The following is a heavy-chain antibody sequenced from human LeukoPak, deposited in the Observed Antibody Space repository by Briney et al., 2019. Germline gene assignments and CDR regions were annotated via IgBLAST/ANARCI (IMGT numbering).Heavy chain of an antibody. CDR3: ARDHYYGSGSSYGGPDY. J-gene: IGHJ4*02. D-gene: IGHD3-10*01. Sequence: ASVKVSCKASGYSSGNYYMHWVRQAPGQGLEWLGIFSPSGGGTTYAQKFQGRVTMTRDTSTSTLYMELSSLRSDDTAVYYCARDHYYGSGSSYGGPDYWGQGTLVTVSS. V-gene: IGHV1-46*01. CDR2: FSPSGGGT. CDR1: GYSSGNYY.